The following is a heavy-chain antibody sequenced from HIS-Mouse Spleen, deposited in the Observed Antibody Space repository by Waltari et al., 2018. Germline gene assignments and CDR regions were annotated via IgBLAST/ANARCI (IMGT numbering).Heavy chain of an antibody. CDR1: GYSISSGYY. Sequence: QVQLQESGPGLVKPSETLSLTCTVSGYSISSGYYWGWIRQPPGKGLEWIGSIYHSGSTYYNPSLKSRVTISVDTSKNQFSLKLSSVTAADTAVYYCASSDITIAAPSYYFDYWGQGTLVTVSS. CDR3: ASSDITIAAPSYYFDY. J-gene: IGHJ4*02. CDR2: IYHSGST. V-gene: IGHV4-38-2*02. D-gene: IGHD6-6*01.